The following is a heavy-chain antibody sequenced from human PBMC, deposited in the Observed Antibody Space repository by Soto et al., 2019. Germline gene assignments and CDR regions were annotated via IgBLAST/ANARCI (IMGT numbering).Heavy chain of an antibody. D-gene: IGHD4-17*01. CDR1: GFTFSAYG. CDR3: ARVGGGPVTSDY. V-gene: IGHV3-30*19. Sequence: QVQLVESGGGVVQPGRSLSLSCAASGFTFSAYGMHWVRQAPGKGLEWMAMIYYDGSNKYYADSVKGRFTISRDNSKNTLYLQMNSLRDDDTAIYYCARVGGGPVTSDYWGQGTLVTVSS. J-gene: IGHJ4*02. CDR2: IYYDGSNK.